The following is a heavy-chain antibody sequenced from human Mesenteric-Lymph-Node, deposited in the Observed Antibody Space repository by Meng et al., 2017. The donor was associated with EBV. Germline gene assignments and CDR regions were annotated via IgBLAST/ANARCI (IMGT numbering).Heavy chain of an antibody. CDR3: AHRRGADATGGAFDF. Sequence: LVRARRTRAGAGTSAGCTRSSGGAGVGWIRRLPGEAAEWLAVIYWNDERPYSPSLKKRFTISKVTSKNQVVLTMTNMNPVDTATYYCAHRRGADATGGAFDFWGQGTMVTVSS. V-gene: IGHV2-5*01. D-gene: IGHD1-26*01. J-gene: IGHJ3*01. CDR2: IYWNDER. CDR1: GCTRSSGGAG.